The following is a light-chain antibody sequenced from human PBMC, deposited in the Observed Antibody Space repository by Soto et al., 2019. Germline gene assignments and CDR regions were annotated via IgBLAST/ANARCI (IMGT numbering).Light chain of an antibody. CDR3: SSYTSSSTLV. J-gene: IGLJ2*01. Sequence: QSVLTQPASVSGSPGQSITISCTGTSRDVGGYNYVSWYQQHPGKAPKLMIYDVSNRPSGVSNRFSGSKSGNKASLTISGLQAEDEADYYCSSYTSSSTLVFGGGTKLTVL. CDR2: DVS. CDR1: SRDVGGYNY. V-gene: IGLV2-14*01.